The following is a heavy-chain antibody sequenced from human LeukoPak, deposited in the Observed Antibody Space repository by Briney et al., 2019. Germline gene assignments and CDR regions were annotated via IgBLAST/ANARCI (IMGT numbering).Heavy chain of an antibody. CDR3: ARGDCSSTSCSPGDYYYGMDV. CDR2: INPSGGST. J-gene: IGHJ6*02. D-gene: IGHD2-2*01. V-gene: IGHV1-46*01. Sequence: ASVKVSCTASGYTFTSYYMHWVRQAPGQGLEWMGIINPSGGSTSYAQKFQGRVTMTRDTSTSTVYMELSSLRSEDTAVYYCARGDCSSTSCSPGDYYYGMDVWGQGTTVTVSS. CDR1: GYTFTSYY.